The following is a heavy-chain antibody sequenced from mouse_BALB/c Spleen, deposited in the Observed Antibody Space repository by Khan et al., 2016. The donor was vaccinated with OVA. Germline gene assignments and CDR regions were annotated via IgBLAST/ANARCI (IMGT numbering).Heavy chain of an antibody. CDR1: GYTFNSYY. CDR3: TRGGYGGFAY. Sequence: QVQLQQSGAELVKPGASVKLSCKASGYTFNSYYMYWVKQRPGQGLEWMGEINPSNGGTNFNEQFKSKATLTVDNSSSTAYMQLSSLTSADSAVSYCTRGGYGGFAYWGKGTLVTVSA. J-gene: IGHJ3*01. D-gene: IGHD1-2*01. CDR2: INPSNGGT. V-gene: IGHV1S81*02.